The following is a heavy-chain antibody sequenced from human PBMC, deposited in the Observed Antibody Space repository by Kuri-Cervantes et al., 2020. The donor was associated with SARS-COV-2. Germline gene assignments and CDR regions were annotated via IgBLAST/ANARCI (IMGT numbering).Heavy chain of an antibody. V-gene: IGHV1-69*05. CDR3: AIRVEKGVGDYYYYYYMDV. Sequence: SVKVSCKASGYTFTSYGISWVRQASGQGLEWMGGIIPIFGTANYAQKFQGRVTITTDESTSTAYMELSSLRSEDTAVYYCAIRVEKGVGDYYYYYYMDVWGKGTTVTVSS. D-gene: IGHD3-10*01. CDR2: IIPIFGTA. J-gene: IGHJ6*03. CDR1: GYTFTSYG.